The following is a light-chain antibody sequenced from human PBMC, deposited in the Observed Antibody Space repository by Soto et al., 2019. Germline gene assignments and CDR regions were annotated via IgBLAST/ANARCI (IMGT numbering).Light chain of an antibody. CDR2: GAS. CDR1: QSVSSN. CDR3: QQYNNWPPVT. V-gene: IGKV3-15*01. Sequence: EIVMTQSPATLSVSQGGIATLSCRASQSVSSNLAWYQQKPGQAPRLLIYGASTRATGIPARFSGSGSGTEFTLTISSLQSEDFAVYYCQQYNNWPPVTFGQGTKVDIK. J-gene: IGKJ1*01.